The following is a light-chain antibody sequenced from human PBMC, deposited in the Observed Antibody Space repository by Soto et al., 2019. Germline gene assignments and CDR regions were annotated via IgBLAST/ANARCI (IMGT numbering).Light chain of an antibody. CDR2: DVS. CDR3: SSYTSSTTYV. Sequence: QSALAQPASVSASPGQSIAISCTGTSSDVGGYNYVSWYQQHPGKAPKLMIYDVSNRPSGVSNRFSGSKSDNTASLTISGLQAEDEADYYCSSYTSSTTYVFGTGTKVTVL. J-gene: IGLJ1*01. V-gene: IGLV2-14*01. CDR1: SSDVGGYNY.